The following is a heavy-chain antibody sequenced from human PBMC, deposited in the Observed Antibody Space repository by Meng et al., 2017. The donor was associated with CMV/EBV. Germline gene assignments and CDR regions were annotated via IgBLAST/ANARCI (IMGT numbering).Heavy chain of an antibody. J-gene: IGHJ6*02. Sequence: ASVTVSCKASGYTFTGYYMHWVRQAPGQGLEWMGWINPNSGGTNYAQKFQGRVTMTRDTSISTAYMELSRLRSDDTAVYYCARGPAFSYDFWSGYYPGDYYYGMDVWGQGTTVTVSS. CDR1: GYTFTGYY. V-gene: IGHV1-2*02. D-gene: IGHD3-3*01. CDR2: INPNSGGT. CDR3: ARGPAFSYDFWSGYYPGDYYYGMDV.